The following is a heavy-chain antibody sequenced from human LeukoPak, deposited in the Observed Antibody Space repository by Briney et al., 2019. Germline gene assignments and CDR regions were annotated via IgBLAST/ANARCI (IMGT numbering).Heavy chain of an antibody. CDR3: ARDYDFWSGLDC. J-gene: IGHJ4*02. CDR1: GFNFSSYA. Sequence: PGTSLRLSCAASGFNFSSYAMHWVRQAPGEGLEWVGLISYGGIDKSYADSVKGRFTISRDSSKRTLYLQMNSLRAEDTAVYYCARDYDFWSGLDCWGQGTLVTVSS. D-gene: IGHD3-3*01. V-gene: IGHV3-30*04. CDR2: ISYGGIDK.